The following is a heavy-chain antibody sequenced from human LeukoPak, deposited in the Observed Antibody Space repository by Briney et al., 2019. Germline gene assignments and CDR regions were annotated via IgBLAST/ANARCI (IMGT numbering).Heavy chain of an antibody. J-gene: IGHJ4*02. CDR1: GGSFSGYY. Sequence: SETLSLTCAAYGGSFSGYYWSWIRQPPGKGLEWIGEINHSGSTNYNPSLKSRVTISVDTSKNQFSLKLSSVTAADTAVYYCARGSRVWGSYVDYWGQGTLVTVSS. V-gene: IGHV4-34*01. CDR3: ARGSRVWGSYVDY. CDR2: INHSGST. D-gene: IGHD3-16*01.